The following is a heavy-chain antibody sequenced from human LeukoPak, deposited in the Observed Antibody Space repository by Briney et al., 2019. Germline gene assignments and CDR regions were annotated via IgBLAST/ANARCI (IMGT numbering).Heavy chain of an antibody. CDR1: GSSISRYY. CDR3: ARLYSSSWDYYFDY. V-gene: IGHV4-59*08. Sequence: SETLALTCTVSGSSISRYYWSWIRQPPGKGLEWSGYIYYSGSTNYNPSLKSRVTKSVDTSKDQFSLKLSSVTGADTAVYYCARLYSSSWDYYFDYWGQGTLVTVSS. J-gene: IGHJ4*02. D-gene: IGHD6-13*01. CDR2: IYYSGST.